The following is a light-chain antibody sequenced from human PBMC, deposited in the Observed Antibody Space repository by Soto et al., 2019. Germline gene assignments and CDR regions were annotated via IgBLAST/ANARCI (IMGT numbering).Light chain of an antibody. CDR2: GNN. V-gene: IGLV1-40*01. CDR1: NSNIGADYG. Sequence: QSVLTQPPSVSGAPGQRVTISCTGTNSNIGADYGVQWYQQFPGTAPKLLIYGNNNRPSGVSDRFSGSKSATSAPLAITGLQPGDEADYYCQSYDSNLVGLVFGAGTKLTVL. CDR3: QSYDSNLVGLV. J-gene: IGLJ3*02.